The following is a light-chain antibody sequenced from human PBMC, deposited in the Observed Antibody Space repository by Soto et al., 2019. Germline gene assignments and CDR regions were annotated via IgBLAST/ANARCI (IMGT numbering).Light chain of an antibody. Sequence: DIQMTQSPSTLSASVGDRVTLTCRASQSITRWLALYQQKPGEAPKLLIYDASSLESGVTSRFSGSGSGTEFTLTISSLQPDDFATYYCQQYNHYSGLTFGGGTKVDIK. J-gene: IGKJ4*01. V-gene: IGKV1-5*01. CDR1: QSITRW. CDR3: QQYNHYSGLT. CDR2: DAS.